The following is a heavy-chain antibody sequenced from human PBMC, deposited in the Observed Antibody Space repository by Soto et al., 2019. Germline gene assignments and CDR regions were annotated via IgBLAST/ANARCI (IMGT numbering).Heavy chain of an antibody. CDR1: GFIFSRHG. V-gene: IGHV3-30*18. CDR2: TSYDGSNT. D-gene: IGHD3-3*01. J-gene: IGHJ6*02. Sequence: QGQLVESGGGVVQPGTSLRLSCAASGFIFSRHGMHWVRQAPGKALEWVAFTSYDGSNTYYADSVKGRFTISRDNPKNTLFLQMNSLRPNDTALYFCAKDRGSYDIWSGTQRYYAMDVWGQGATVTVSS. CDR3: AKDRGSYDIWSGTQRYYAMDV.